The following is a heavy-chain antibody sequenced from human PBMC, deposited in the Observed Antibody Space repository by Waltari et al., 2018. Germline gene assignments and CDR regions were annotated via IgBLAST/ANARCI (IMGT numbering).Heavy chain of an antibody. CDR3: AKGVVVTTMNFYYYMDV. D-gene: IGHD2-21*02. Sequence: QVQLQESGPGLVKSSETLSLTCTVSGASSRSYFWSWIRHSPGKRLWWIGYMYHSGSTNYSPSLKSRVTISVETSKNQFFRKLSSVTAADTAVYYCAKGVVVTTMNFYYYMDVWGKGTPVTVSS. V-gene: IGHV4-59*01. CDR1: GASSRSYF. J-gene: IGHJ6*03. CDR2: MYHSGST.